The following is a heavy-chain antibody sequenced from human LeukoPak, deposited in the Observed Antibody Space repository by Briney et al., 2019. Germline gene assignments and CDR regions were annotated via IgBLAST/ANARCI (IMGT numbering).Heavy chain of an antibody. V-gene: IGHV4-61*05. CDR3: ARASSSGYYGY. Sequence: SETLSLTCTVSGGSISSSSYYWGWIRQPPGKGLEWIGYIYYSGSTNYNPSLKSRVTISVDTSKNQFSLKLSSVTAADTAVYYCARASSSGYYGYWGQGTLVTVSS. CDR2: IYYSGST. CDR1: GGSISSSSYY. J-gene: IGHJ4*02. D-gene: IGHD3-22*01.